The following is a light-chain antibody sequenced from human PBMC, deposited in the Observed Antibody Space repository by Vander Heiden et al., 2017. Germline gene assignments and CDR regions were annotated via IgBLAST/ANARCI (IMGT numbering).Light chain of an antibody. Sequence: IQITQSPSTLSASVGDRVTITCRASQSISSWLDWYQQKPGKAPKLLIYKASSLESAVPSRFSGSGSGTEFTLTISSLQPDDFATYYCQQYDSYPRTFGQGTKVEIK. CDR2: KAS. V-gene: IGKV1-5*03. J-gene: IGKJ1*01. CDR3: QQYDSYPRT. CDR1: QSISSW.